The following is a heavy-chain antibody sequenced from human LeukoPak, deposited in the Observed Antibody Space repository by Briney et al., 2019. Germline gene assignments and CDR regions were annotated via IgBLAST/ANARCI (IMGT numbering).Heavy chain of an antibody. CDR1: GFTFSGYS. CDR3: AREGSYGWHAFDI. Sequence: GGSLRLSCVGSGFTFSGYSMNWVRQAPGKGLEWLSSITSSSTYIHYADSLKGRFTISRDNAKNSLYLQMNSLRADDTALYYCAREGSYGWHAFDIWGQGTMVTVSS. CDR2: ITSSSTYI. D-gene: IGHD5-18*01. J-gene: IGHJ3*02. V-gene: IGHV3-21*01.